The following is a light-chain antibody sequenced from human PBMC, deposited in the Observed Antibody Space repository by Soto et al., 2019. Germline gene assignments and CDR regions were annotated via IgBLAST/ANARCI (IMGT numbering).Light chain of an antibody. CDR2: KAS. CDR1: QSISSW. Sequence: QSPSTLSAFVGDRVTITCRASQSISSWLAWYQQKPGKAPKLLIYKASSLESGVPSRFSGSGSGTEFTLTISSLQPDDFATYYCQHSYSTPPITFGQGTRLEIK. V-gene: IGKV1-5*03. CDR3: QHSYSTPPIT. J-gene: IGKJ5*01.